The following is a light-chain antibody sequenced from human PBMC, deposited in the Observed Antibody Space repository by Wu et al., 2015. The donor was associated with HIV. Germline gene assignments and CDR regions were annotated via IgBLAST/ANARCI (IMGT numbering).Light chain of an antibody. CDR3: QQLHNYPPFT. CDR2: AAS. CDR1: QDISNS. J-gene: IGKJ4*01. V-gene: IGKV1-NL1*01. Sequence: DIQMTQSPSSLSASVGDRVTITCRASQDISNSLAWYQQKPGKAPKLLLYAASRLESGVPSRFGGSGSGTTFTLTISSLQPEDSAIYFCQQLHNYPPFTFGGGTKVEIK.